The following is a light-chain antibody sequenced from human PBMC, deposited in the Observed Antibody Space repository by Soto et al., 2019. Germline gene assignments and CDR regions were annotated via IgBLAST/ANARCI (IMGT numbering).Light chain of an antibody. V-gene: IGKV3-15*01. J-gene: IGKJ2*01. CDR3: QQYNNCPMYT. CDR1: QSVSSN. Sequence: EIVMTQSPATLSVSPGERATLSCRASQSVSSNLAWYQQKPGQAPRLLIYGASTRATGIPARFSGSGSWTAFTLTISSLQYEDFAVYYCQQYNNCPMYTFGQGTKLEIK. CDR2: GAS.